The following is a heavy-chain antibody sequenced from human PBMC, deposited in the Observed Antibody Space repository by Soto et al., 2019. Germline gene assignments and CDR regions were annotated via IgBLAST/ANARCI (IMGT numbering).Heavy chain of an antibody. V-gene: IGHV3-66*01. CDR3: ARDDLEPRGGCGAVDM. CDR2: IYSSGRT. J-gene: IGHJ3*01. Sequence: EVQMVESGGGLVQPGGSLRLSCATSGFTVSYNYMSWVRQAPGKGLEVVSVIYSSGRTYYAASVEGRSTVARDKSREAWYMKISILRVEETTVYFCARDDLEPRGGCGAVDMWGQGTIVTVSS. D-gene: IGHD1-1*01. CDR1: GFTVSYNY.